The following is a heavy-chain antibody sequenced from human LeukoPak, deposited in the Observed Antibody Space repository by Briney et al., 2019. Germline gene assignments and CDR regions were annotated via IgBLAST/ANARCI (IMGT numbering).Heavy chain of an antibody. CDR2: ISVSGDST. J-gene: IGHJ5*01. CDR1: GFTFRRYA. D-gene: IGHD3-22*01. V-gene: IGHV3-23*01. Sequence: GGSLRLSCAASGFTFRRYAMSWVRQAPGKGLEWVSGISVSGDSTYYADSVKGRFTVSKDKSKNTLYLQMSSLRAEDTAVYYCANDVLTDGGRAVVANWFDSWGQGTLVTVSS. CDR3: ANDVLTDGGRAVVANWFDS.